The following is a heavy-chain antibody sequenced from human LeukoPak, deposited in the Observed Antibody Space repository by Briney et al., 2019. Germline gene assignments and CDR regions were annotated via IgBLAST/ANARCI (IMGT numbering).Heavy chain of an antibody. CDR2: IYYSGST. CDR3: ARIYSYGFLGMDV. V-gene: IGHV4-59*01. Sequence: SETLSLTCTVSGGSISSYYWSWIRQPPGKGLEWIGYIYYSGSTNYNPSLKSRVTISVDTSKNQSSLKLSSVTAADTAVYYCARIYSYGFLGMDVWGQGTTVTVSS. D-gene: IGHD5-18*01. CDR1: GGSISSYY. J-gene: IGHJ6*02.